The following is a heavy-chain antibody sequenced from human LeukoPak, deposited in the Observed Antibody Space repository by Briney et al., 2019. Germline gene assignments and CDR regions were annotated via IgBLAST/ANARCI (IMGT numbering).Heavy chain of an antibody. D-gene: IGHD3-22*01. V-gene: IGHV3-53*01. J-gene: IGHJ4*02. CDR1: GFTVSSNY. CDR2: IYSGGST. Sequence: GGSLRLSCAASGFTVSSNYMSWVRQAPGKGLEWVSVIYSGGSTYYADSVKGRFTISRDNSKNTLYLQMNSLRAEDTAVYYCAKDWYYYDSSGYHGFDYWGQGTLVTVSS. CDR3: AKDWYYYDSSGYHGFDY.